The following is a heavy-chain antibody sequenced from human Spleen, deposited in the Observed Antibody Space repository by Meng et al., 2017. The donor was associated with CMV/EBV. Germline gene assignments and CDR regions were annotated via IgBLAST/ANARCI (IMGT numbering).Heavy chain of an antibody. V-gene: IGHV1-69*05. D-gene: IGHD3-22*01. J-gene: IGHJ4*02. CDR2: IIPIFGTA. CDR1: GGTFSSYG. CDR3: ARAPTPTYYYDSSGWPLDY. Sequence: SVKVSCKASGGTFSSYGVGWVRQAPGQGLEWMGGIIPIFGTANYAQKFQGRVTITTDESTSTAYMELSSLRSEDTAVYYCARAPTPTYYYDSSGWPLDYWGQGTLVTVSS.